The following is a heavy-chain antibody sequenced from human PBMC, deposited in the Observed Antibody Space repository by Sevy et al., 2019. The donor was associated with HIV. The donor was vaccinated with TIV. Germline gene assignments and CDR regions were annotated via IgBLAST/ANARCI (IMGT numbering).Heavy chain of an antibody. Sequence: GGSLRLSCVASGFTFSSYSMNWVRQAPGKGLEWVSSISSSSSYIYYADSVKGRFTISRDNAKNPLYLQMNSLRAEDTAVYYCARGARGVSGDYWGQGTLVTVSS. V-gene: IGHV3-21*01. CDR1: GFTFSSYS. D-gene: IGHD2-8*01. J-gene: IGHJ4*02. CDR3: ARGARGVSGDY. CDR2: ISSSSSYI.